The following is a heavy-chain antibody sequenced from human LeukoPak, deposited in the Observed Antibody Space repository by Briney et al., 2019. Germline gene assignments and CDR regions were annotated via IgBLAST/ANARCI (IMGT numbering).Heavy chain of an antibody. CDR1: GGSISRYY. J-gene: IGHJ4*02. Sequence: SETLSLTCTVSGGSISRYYWSWIRQPPGKGLEWIGYIDYSGSTNYKPSLKSRFTISVDTSKNQFSLKLSSVTAADTAVYYCARLRSCTNGVCYPDLDYWGQGTLVTVSS. V-gene: IGHV4-59*01. CDR2: IDYSGST. CDR3: ARLRSCTNGVCYPDLDY. D-gene: IGHD2-8*01.